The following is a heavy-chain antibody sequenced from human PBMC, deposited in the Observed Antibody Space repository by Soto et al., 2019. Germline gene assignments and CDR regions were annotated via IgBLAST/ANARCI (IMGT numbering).Heavy chain of an antibody. V-gene: IGHV4-61*01. J-gene: IGHJ4*02. CDR2: IYYSGST. Sequence: SETLSLTCTVSGGSVSGGSYYWSWIRQPPGKGLEWIGYIYYSGSTNYNPSLKSRVTISVDTSKNQFSLKLSSVTAADTAVYYCARVLLLSYYYDSWGQGTLVTVSS. CDR3: ARVLLLSYYYDS. D-gene: IGHD3-22*01. CDR1: GGSVSGGSYY.